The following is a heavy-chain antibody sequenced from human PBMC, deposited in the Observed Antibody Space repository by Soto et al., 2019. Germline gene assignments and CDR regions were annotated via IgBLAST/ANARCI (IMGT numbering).Heavy chain of an antibody. CDR2: ISAYNGNT. CDR3: ARVRVIRGVIPSHFGL. D-gene: IGHD3-10*01. V-gene: IGHV1-18*01. J-gene: IGHJ4*02. CDR1: GYTFTSYG. Sequence: ASVKVSCKASGYTFTSYGISWVRQAPGQGLEWMGWISAYNGNTNYAQNIQGRVSITADKSTSTAYMDLSSLRSDDTAVYYCARVRVIRGVIPSHFGLWGQGTLVTVSS.